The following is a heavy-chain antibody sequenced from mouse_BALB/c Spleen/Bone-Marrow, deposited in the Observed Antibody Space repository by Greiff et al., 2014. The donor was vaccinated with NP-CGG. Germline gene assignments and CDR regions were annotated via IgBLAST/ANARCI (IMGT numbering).Heavy chain of an antibody. V-gene: IGHV7-3*02. CDR2: IRNKANGYTT. CDR3: ARDKNYGSYWYFDV. CDR1: GFTFTDYY. J-gene: IGHJ1*01. D-gene: IGHD2-1*01. Sequence: EVQLVESGGGLVQPGGSLRLSCATSGFTFTDYYMSWVRQPPGKALEWLGFIRNKANGYTTEYSASVKGRFTISRDNSQSILYLXXXXLXXXXSATYYCARDKNYGSYWYFDVWGAGTTVTVSS.